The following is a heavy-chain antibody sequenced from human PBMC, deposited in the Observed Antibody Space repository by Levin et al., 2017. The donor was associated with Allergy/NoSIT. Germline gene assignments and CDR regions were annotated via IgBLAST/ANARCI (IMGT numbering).Heavy chain of an antibody. CDR2: INTNTGNP. CDR3: ARGGDGSPY. Sequence: GESLKISCKASGYTFTSYAMNWVRQAPGQGLEWMGWINTNTGNPTYAQGFTGRFVFSLDTSVSTAYLQISSLKAEDTAVYYCARGGDGSPYWGQGTLVTVSS. D-gene: IGHD4-17*01. J-gene: IGHJ4*02. V-gene: IGHV7-4-1*02. CDR1: GYTFTSYA.